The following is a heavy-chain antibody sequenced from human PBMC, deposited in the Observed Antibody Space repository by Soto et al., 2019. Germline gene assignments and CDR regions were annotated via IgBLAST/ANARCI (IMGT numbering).Heavy chain of an antibody. D-gene: IGHD3-3*01. V-gene: IGHV4-59*08. Sequence: SETLSLTCTGSGGSTSPYYWHWIRQSPGKGLEWIGYIYYNGNTNYNPSLKSRVTISIDTSKNQFSLKLTSVTAADTAVYYCARTDYDFWSGYYSPGARYYYYGMDVWGQGTTVT. CDR1: GGSTSPYY. J-gene: IGHJ6*02. CDR2: IYYNGNT. CDR3: ARTDYDFWSGYYSPGARYYYYGMDV.